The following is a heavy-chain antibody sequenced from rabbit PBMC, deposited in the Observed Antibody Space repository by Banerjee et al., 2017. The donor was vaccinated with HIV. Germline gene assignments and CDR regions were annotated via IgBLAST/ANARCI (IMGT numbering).Heavy chain of an antibody. J-gene: IGHJ5*01. CDR3: VRWGASSSGLYILEWLDL. V-gene: IGHV1S45*01. D-gene: IGHD1-1*01. CDR2: IYGGASSDT. Sequence: QEHLEESGGDLVKPEGSLTLTCKASGFTISSSYWICWVRQAPGKGLEWIACIYGGASSDTYYASWAKGRFTISKTSSTTVTLQMTSLTAADTATYFCVRWGASSSGLYILEWLDLWGQGTLVTVS. CDR1: GFTISSSYW.